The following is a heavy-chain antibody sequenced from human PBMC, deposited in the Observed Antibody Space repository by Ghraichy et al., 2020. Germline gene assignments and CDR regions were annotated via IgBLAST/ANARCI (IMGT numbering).Heavy chain of an antibody. D-gene: IGHD2-21*02. CDR2: IYTSGST. J-gene: IGHJ6*04. V-gene: IGHV4-4*07. CDR1: GGSISSYY. Sequence: SETLSLTCTVSGGSISSYYWSWIRQPAGKGLEWIGRIYTSGSTSYNPSLKSRVTMSVDTSKNQFSLKLSSVTAADTAVYYCARTYCGGDCYPPSFYYYGMGVWGKGSTVTVSS. CDR3: ARTYCGGDCYPPSFYYYGMGV.